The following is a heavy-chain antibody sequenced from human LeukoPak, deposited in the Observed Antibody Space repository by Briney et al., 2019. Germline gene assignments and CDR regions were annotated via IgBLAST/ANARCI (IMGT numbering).Heavy chain of an antibody. V-gene: IGHV3-23*01. CDR3: AKDRYTGSYRPTYFDY. CDR2: ISGGGGST. D-gene: IGHD1-26*01. J-gene: IGHJ4*02. CDR1: GFTFTSYS. Sequence: PGGSLRLSCAASGFTFTSYSMNWVRQAPGKGLEWVSTISGGGGSTYYADSVKGRFTISRDNSKNTLYLQMNSLRAEDTAVYYCAKDRYTGSYRPTYFDYWGQGTLVTVSS.